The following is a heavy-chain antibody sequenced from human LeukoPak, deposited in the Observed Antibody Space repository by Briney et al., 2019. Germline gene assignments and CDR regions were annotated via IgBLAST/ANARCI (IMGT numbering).Heavy chain of an antibody. CDR3: ARDRSSQLGYCSSTSCYVSGWFDP. CDR1: GGTFSSYA. J-gene: IGHJ5*02. D-gene: IGHD2-2*01. Sequence: ASVKVSCKASGGTFSSYAISWVRQAPGQGLEWMGIINPSGGSTSYAQKFQGRVTMTRDTSTSTVYMELSSLRSEDTAVYYCARDRSSQLGYCSSTSCYVSGWFDPWGQGTLVTVSS. V-gene: IGHV1-46*01. CDR2: INPSGGST.